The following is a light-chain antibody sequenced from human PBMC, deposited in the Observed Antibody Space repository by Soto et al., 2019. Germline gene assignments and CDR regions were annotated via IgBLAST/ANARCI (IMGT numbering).Light chain of an antibody. J-gene: IGKJ2*01. CDR1: QSISSW. CDR2: KAS. Sequence: DIQMTQSPSTRSASVGDRVTITCRASQSISSWLAWYQQKPRKAPKLLIYKASSLESGVPSRFSGSGSGTEFTLTISSLQPDDFATYYCQQYNSYSYTFGQGTKVDIK. CDR3: QQYNSYSYT. V-gene: IGKV1-5*03.